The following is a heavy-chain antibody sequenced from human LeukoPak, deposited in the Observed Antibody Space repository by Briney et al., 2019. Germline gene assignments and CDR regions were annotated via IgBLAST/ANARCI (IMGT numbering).Heavy chain of an antibody. Sequence: GGSLRLSCAASGFTFSSYWMHWVRQAPGKGLVWVSRINSDGSSTRYADSVKGRFTLSRDNAKNTLYLQMNNLRAEDTAMYYCARDSAVSYDTSGLHAFDIWGQGTMVSVSS. J-gene: IGHJ3*02. D-gene: IGHD3-22*01. V-gene: IGHV3-74*01. CDR1: GFTFSSYW. CDR3: ARDSAVSYDTSGLHAFDI. CDR2: INSDGSST.